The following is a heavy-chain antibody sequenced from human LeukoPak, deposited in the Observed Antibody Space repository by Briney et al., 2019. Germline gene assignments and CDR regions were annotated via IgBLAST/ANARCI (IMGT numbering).Heavy chain of an antibody. Sequence: GGSLRLSCAASGFTFRNYAMHWVRQAPGKGPEWVAVVSYDGNTNHYADSVKGRLTSSRDNSNNTLYLEVNSLRTEDTAVYYCARGRTSRTAFDICGPGTMVTVSS. V-gene: IGHV3-30*01. CDR3: ARGRTSRTAFDI. D-gene: IGHD1-7*01. J-gene: IGHJ3*02. CDR2: VSYDGNTN. CDR1: GFTFRNYA.